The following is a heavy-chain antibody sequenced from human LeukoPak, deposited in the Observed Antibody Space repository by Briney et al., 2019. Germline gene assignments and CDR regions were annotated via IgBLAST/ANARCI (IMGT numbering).Heavy chain of an antibody. J-gene: IGHJ5*02. CDR3: ARSERLRFQNWFDP. CDR2: IYYSGST. CDR1: GGSISSGGSY. Sequence: PSETLSLTCTVSGGSISSGGSYWSWIRQHPGTGLEWIGYIYYSGSTYYNPSLKSRVTISVDTSKNQFSLKLSSVTAADTAVYYCARSERLRFQNWFDPWGQGTLVTVSS. D-gene: IGHD3-16*01. V-gene: IGHV4-31*03.